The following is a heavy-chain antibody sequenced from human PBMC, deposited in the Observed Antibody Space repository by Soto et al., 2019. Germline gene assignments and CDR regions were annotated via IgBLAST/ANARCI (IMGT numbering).Heavy chain of an antibody. CDR2: IYYSGST. CDR1: GGSISSGGYY. Sequence: TLSLTCTVSGGSISSGGYYWSWIRQHPGKGLEWIGYIYYSGSTYYNPSLKSRVTISVDTSKNQFSLKLSSVTAADTAVYYRARGTLYSGYDFSSDYWGQGTLVTVSS. V-gene: IGHV4-31*03. J-gene: IGHJ4*02. CDR3: ARGTLYSGYDFSSDY. D-gene: IGHD5-12*01.